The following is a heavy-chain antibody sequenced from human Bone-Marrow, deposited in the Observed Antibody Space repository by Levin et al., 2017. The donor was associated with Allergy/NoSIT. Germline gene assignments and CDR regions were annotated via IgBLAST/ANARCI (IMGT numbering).Heavy chain of an antibody. J-gene: IGHJ5*02. V-gene: IGHV3-30-3*01. CDR1: GFTFSSYA. D-gene: IGHD3-3*01. CDR2: ISYDGSNK. CDR3: ARGFEVRYYDFWSGPPGGDWFDP. Sequence: SGESLKISCAASGFTFSSYAMHWVRQAPGKGLEWVAVISYDGSNKYYADSVKGRFTISRDNSKNTLYLQMNSLRAEDTAVYYCARGFEVRYYDFWSGPPGGDWFDPWGRGTLVTVSS.